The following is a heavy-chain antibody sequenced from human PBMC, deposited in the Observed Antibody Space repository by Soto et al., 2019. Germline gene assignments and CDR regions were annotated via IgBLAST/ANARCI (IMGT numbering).Heavy chain of an antibody. V-gene: IGHV3-64*01. Sequence: PGWSLRLSCAASGLTFSSYAMHWVRQAPGKGLEYVSAISSNGGSTYYANSVKGRFTISRDNSKNTLYLQMGSLRAEDMAVYYGARGPWSDGFIDYWGQGTLVTVSS. J-gene: IGHJ4*02. CDR1: GLTFSSYA. D-gene: IGHD1-1*01. CDR2: ISSNGGST. CDR3: ARGPWSDGFIDY.